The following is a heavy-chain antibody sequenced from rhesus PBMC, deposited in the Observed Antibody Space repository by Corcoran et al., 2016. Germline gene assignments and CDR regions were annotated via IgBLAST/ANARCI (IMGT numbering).Heavy chain of an antibody. Sequence: QVQLQESGPGVVKPSETLSLTCAVSGGSISGYSLWSWIRQPPGKGLEWIGYIYGGSWSTSYNPSLKNRVTISKDTSKNQFSLKLSSVTAADTAVYYCARDEHSNGLDSWGQGVVVTVSS. CDR3: ARDEHSNGLDS. V-gene: IGHV4S7*01. D-gene: IGHD2-33*01. CDR2: IYGGSWST. J-gene: IGHJ6*01. CDR1: GGSISGYSL.